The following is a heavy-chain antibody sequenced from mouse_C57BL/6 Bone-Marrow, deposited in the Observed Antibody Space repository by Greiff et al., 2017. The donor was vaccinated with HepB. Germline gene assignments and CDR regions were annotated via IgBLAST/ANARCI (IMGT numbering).Heavy chain of an antibody. CDR2: IDPSDSET. Sequence: QVQLQQPGAELVRPGSSVKLSCKASGYTFTSYWMHWVKQRPIQGLEWIGKIDPSDSETHYNQKFKDKATLTVDKSSSTAYMQLSSLTSEDSAVYYCARGGSRNAMDYWGQGTSVTVSS. J-gene: IGHJ4*01. CDR3: ARGGSRNAMDY. CDR1: GYTFTSYW. V-gene: IGHV1-52*01. D-gene: IGHD1-1*01.